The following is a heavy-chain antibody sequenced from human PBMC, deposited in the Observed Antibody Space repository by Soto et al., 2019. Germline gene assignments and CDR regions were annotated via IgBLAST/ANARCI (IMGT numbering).Heavy chain of an antibody. CDR3: ARDFRPPNGFRYFDY. D-gene: IGHD4-17*01. Sequence: EVQLVESGGGLVQPGGSLRLSCAASGFTVSSNYMSWVRQAPGKGLEWVSVIYSGGSTKYADSVKGRFTISRHNSKNTLYLLMNSLRAEDTAVYYCARDFRPPNGFRYFDYWGQVTLVTVSS. CDR1: GFTVSSNY. V-gene: IGHV3-53*04. J-gene: IGHJ4*02. CDR2: IYSGGST.